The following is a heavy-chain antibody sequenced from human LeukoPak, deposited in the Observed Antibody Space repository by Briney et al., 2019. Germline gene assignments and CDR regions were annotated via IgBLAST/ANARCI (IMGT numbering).Heavy chain of an antibody. CDR2: INSDGSST. D-gene: IGHD6-6*01. CDR1: GFTFSSYW. Sequence: HAGGSLRLSCAASGFTFSSYWMHWVRHAPGKGLVWVSRINSDGSSTSYADSVKGRFTISRDNAKNTLYLQMNCLRAEDTAVYYCARVRSVAARRGYFDYWGQGTLVTVSS. V-gene: IGHV3-74*01. J-gene: IGHJ4*02. CDR3: ARVRSVAARRGYFDY.